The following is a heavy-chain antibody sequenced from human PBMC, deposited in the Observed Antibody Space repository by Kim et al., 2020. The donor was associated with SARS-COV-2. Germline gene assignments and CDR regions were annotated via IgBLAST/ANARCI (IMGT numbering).Heavy chain of an antibody. CDR3: ARGNAFDI. V-gene: IGHV1-46*01. J-gene: IGHJ3*02. Sequence: GGSTSYAQKFQGRVTMTRDTSTSTVYMELSSLRSEDTAVYYCARGNAFDIWGQGTMVTVSS. CDR2: GGST.